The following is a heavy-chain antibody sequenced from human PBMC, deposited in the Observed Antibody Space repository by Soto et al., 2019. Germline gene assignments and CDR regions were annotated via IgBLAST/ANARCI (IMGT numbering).Heavy chain of an antibody. Sequence: SGGSLRLSCAASGFTFSSYSMNWVRQAPGKGLEWVSSISSSSSYIYYADPVKGRFTISRDNAKNSLYLQMNSLRAEDTAVYYCARDYNYYDSSGYYSPVDYWGQGTLVTVSS. D-gene: IGHD3-22*01. CDR2: ISSSSSYI. CDR3: ARDYNYYDSSGYYSPVDY. V-gene: IGHV3-21*01. J-gene: IGHJ4*02. CDR1: GFTFSSYS.